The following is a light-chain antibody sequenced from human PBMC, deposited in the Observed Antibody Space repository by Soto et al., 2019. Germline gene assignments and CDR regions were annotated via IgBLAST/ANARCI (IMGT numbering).Light chain of an antibody. CDR1: QTISSW. CDR2: KAS. V-gene: IGKV1-5*03. Sequence: PSTLSGSVGDRVTITCRASQTISSWLAWYQQKPGKAPKLLIYKASTLKSGVPSRFSGSGPGTEFTLTISSLQPDDFATYYCQHYNSYSEAFGQGTKVDIK. CDR3: QHYNSYSEA. J-gene: IGKJ1*01.